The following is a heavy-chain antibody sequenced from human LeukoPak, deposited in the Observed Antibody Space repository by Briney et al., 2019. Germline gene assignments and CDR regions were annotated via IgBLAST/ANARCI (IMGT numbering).Heavy chain of an antibody. CDR2: ISGSAGST. CDR1: GFTFSYYA. J-gene: IGHJ4*02. D-gene: IGHD3-10*01. V-gene: IGHV3-23*01. Sequence: PGGSLRLSCAASGFTFSYYAMSWVRQAPGKGLEWVSTISGSAGSTYYADSVKGRFTVSRDNSKNTLYLQMNSLRAEGRAVYYCATSYGSGSYYNPYYFDCWVQGTLVTVSS. CDR3: ATSYGSGSYYNPYYFDC.